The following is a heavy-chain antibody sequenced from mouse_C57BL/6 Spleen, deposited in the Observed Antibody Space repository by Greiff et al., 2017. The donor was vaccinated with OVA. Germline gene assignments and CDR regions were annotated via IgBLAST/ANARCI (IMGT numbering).Heavy chain of an antibody. CDR3: ARSGGDYRFAY. J-gene: IGHJ3*01. CDR2: IDPSDSST. Sequence: QESCKASGYPFTRYWLHWVKQRPGHGLEWIGEIDPSDSSTNYNQKFKGKSTLTVDKSSSTAYMQRSSLTSEDSAVYYCARSGGDYRFAYWGQGTLVTVSA. D-gene: IGHD2-4*01. CDR1: GYPFTRYW. V-gene: IGHV1-69*01.